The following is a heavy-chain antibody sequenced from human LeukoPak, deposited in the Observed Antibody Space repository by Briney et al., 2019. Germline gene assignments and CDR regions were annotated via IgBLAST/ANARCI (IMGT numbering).Heavy chain of an antibody. CDR1: GFTFSSYW. D-gene: IGHD3-9*01. V-gene: IGHV3-7*01. J-gene: IGHJ6*02. Sequence: PGGSLRLSCAASGFTFSSYWMSWVRQAPGKGLEWVANIKQDGSEKYYVDSVKGRFTISRDNAKNSLYLQMNSLRAEDTAVYYCARVQELRYFDWFGSGYGMDVWGQGTTVTVSS. CDR2: IKQDGSEK. CDR3: ARVQELRYFDWFGSGYGMDV.